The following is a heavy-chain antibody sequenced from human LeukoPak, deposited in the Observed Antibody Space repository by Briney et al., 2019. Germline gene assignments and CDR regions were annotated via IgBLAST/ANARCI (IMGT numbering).Heavy chain of an antibody. CDR2: IYTSGST. CDR3: ARGASSSFVS. Sequence: SETLSLTCTVSGGSISSGSYYWSWIRQPAGKGLGWIGRIYTSGSTNYNPSLKSRVTISVDTSKNQFSLKLSSVTAADTAVYYCARGASSSFVSWGQGTLVTVSS. V-gene: IGHV4-61*02. CDR1: GGSISSGSYY. D-gene: IGHD6-13*01. J-gene: IGHJ4*02.